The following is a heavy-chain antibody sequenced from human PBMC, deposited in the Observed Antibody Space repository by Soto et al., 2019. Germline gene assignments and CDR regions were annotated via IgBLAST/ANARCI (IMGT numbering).Heavy chain of an antibody. Sequence: QVQLVQSGAEEMKPGASVKVSCKASGYTLTRYSIHWVRQAPGQMLEWMGWINAGNGNTKFSQKFQGRVTITRDTSASTAYMELRGLRSEDTAVYYCAILGTYYFDNSDNYFDFWGQGTLVTVSS. CDR2: INAGNGNT. V-gene: IGHV1-3*05. D-gene: IGHD3-22*01. CDR1: GYTLTRYS. J-gene: IGHJ4*02. CDR3: AILGTYYFDNSDNYFDF.